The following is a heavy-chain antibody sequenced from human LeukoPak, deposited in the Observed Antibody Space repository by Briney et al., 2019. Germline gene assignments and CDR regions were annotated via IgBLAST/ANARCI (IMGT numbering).Heavy chain of an antibody. D-gene: IGHD3-3*01. J-gene: IGHJ4*02. CDR1: GFTFSSYA. V-gene: IGHV3-23*01. CDR3: GLTYYDFWSGYYLPDY. CDR2: ISGSGGST. Sequence: GGSLRLSCAASGFTFSSYAMSWVRQAPGKGLEWVSAISGSGGSTYYADSVKGRFTISRDNSKNTLYLQMNSLRAEDTVVYYCGLTYYDFWSGYYLPDYWGQGTLVTVSS.